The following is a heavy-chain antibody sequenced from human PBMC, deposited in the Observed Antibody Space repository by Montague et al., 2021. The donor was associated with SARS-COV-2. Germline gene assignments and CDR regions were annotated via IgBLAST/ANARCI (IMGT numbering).Heavy chain of an antibody. CDR3: ARDFDY. CDR2: MYYSGST. V-gene: IGHV4-59*13. J-gene: IGHJ4*02. CDR1: GGSMSNYY. Sequence: SETLSLTCTVSGGSMSNYYWSWIRQPPGKGLEWIGYMYYSGSTNYNPSLKSRVTLSVDTSKNQFSLKLSSVTAADTAVYYCARDFDYWGQGTLVTVSS.